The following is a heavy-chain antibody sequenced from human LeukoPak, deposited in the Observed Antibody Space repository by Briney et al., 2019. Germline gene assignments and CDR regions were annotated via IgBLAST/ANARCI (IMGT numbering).Heavy chain of an antibody. J-gene: IGHJ4*02. V-gene: IGHV3-23*01. Sequence: GGSLRLSCAASGFSLSSHAMSWVRQAPGKGLEWVSATSSSDAGTYYADSVRGRFTISRDNSKNTLYLQMNSLRAEDTAVYYCARAWEFQVITFGGVISPPPLGYWGQGTLVTVSS. CDR1: GFSLSSHA. D-gene: IGHD3-16*02. CDR3: ARAWEFQVITFGGVISPPPLGY. CDR2: TSSSDAGT.